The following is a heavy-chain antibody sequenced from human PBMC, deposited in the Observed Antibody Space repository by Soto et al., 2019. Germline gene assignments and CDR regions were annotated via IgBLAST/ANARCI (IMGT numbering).Heavy chain of an antibody. J-gene: IGHJ1*01. D-gene: IGHD3-16*02. CDR3: AKRRLNTITSLSDW. V-gene: IGHV3-53*01. CDR1: GFSVSTSH. Sequence: GGSLRLSCAATGFSVSTSHMNWVRQTPGKGLEWVSVIYSGGATYYAASVKGRFTISRDKSKNTVYLQMNSLRDDDTAIYYCAKRRLNTITSLSDWWGQGVQVTVSS. CDR2: IYSGGAT.